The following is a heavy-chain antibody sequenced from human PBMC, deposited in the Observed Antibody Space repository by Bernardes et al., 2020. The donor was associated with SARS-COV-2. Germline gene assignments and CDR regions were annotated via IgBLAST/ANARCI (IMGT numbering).Heavy chain of an antibody. CDR1: GFTFSSYW. J-gene: IGHJ3*02. D-gene: IGHD3-22*01. V-gene: IGHV3-7*01. CDR3: ASPHYDSSGYYRKSDAFDI. CDR2: IKQDGSEK. Sequence: GGSLRLSCAASGFTFSSYWMSWVRQAPGKGLEWVANIKQDGSEKYYVDSVKGRFTISRDNAKNSLYLQMNSLRAEDTAVYYCASPHYDSSGYYRKSDAFDIWGQGTMVTVSS.